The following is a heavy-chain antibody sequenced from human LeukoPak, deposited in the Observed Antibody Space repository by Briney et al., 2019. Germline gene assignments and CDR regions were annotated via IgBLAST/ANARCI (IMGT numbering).Heavy chain of an antibody. J-gene: IGHJ6*03. CDR3: ARDEAGIAVAGTGATHYYYYYYMDV. CDR2: ITSDGSDT. CDR1: GLTFRNYW. D-gene: IGHD6-19*01. Sequence: GGSLRLSCAASGLTFRNYWMHWVRQAPGKGLMWLSRITSDGSDTIYADSGKGRFTISRDNAKNSLYLQMNSLRAEDTAVYYCARDEAGIAVAGTGATHYYYYYYMDVWGKGTTVTVSS. V-gene: IGHV3-74*01.